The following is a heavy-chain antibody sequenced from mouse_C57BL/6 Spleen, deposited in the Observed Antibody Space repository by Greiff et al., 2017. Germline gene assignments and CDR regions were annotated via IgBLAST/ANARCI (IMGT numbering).Heavy chain of an antibody. CDR2: ISNGGCST. CDR3: ARPYYYGSVEGYFDY. Sequence: DVKLQESGGGLVQPGGSLKLSCAASGFTFSDYYMYWVRQTPEKGLEWVAYISNGGCSTYYPDTVKGRFTISRDNAKNTLYLQMSRLKSEDTAMYYCARPYYYGSVEGYFDYWGQGTTLTVSS. D-gene: IGHD1-1*01. V-gene: IGHV5-12*01. CDR1: GFTFSDYY. J-gene: IGHJ2*01.